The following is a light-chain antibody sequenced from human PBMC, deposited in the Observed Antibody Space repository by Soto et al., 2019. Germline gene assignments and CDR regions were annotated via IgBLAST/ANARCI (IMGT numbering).Light chain of an antibody. J-gene: IGKJ1*01. CDR1: QSISSW. CDR2: DAS. Sequence: DIQLTQSPSTLSASVGDRVTITCRASQSISSWLAWYQQKPGKAPKLLIYDASSSESGVPSRFSGSGSGPEFTLTIRSPQPEHFVTYFCQQYKSYWTFGQGTK. CDR3: QQYKSYWT. V-gene: IGKV1-5*01.